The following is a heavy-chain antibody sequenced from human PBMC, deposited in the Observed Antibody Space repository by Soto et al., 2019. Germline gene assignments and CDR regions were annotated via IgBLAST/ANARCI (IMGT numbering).Heavy chain of an antibody. CDR3: ARGRTIIPDY. CDR2: IDTNNGKT. V-gene: IGHV1-18*01. Sequence: QVQLLQSGAEVKKPGASVKVSCKASGYIFNNYGINWVRQAPGQGLEWMGYIDTNNGKTNYAQRLQGRVTLTTDTSTGAAYMELTSLSSDDTALYYCARGRTIIPDYWGQGTLVTVSS. J-gene: IGHJ4*02. CDR1: GYIFNNYG.